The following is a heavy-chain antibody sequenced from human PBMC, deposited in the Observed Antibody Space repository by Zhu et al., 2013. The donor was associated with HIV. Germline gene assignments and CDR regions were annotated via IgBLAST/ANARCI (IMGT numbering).Heavy chain of an antibody. V-gene: IGHV1-2*02. D-gene: IGHD6-6*01. Sequence: QVQLVQSGAEVKKPGASVKVSCKASGYTFTGYYMHWVRQAPGQGLEWVGWINPNSGGTNYAQKFQGRVTMTSDTSINTAYLELSGLKSDDTAVYYCARPVLTHLRSSGDLDYWGQGTLVTVSS. J-gene: IGHJ4*02. CDR3: ARPVLTHLRSSGDLDY. CDR1: GYTFTGYY. CDR2: INPNSGGT.